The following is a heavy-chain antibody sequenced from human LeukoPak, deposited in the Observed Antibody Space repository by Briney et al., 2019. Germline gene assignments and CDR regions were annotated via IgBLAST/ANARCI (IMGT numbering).Heavy chain of an antibody. CDR1: GVTFSSYA. J-gene: IGHJ5*02. V-gene: IGHV3-30*04. CDR3: ARDLGCSSTSCYGNWFDP. Sequence: GRSLRLSCAASGVTFSSYAMHWVRQAPGKGLEWVAVISYDGSNKYYADSVKGRFTISRDNSKNTLYLQMNSLRAEDTAVYYCARDLGCSSTSCYGNWFDPWGQGTLVTASS. D-gene: IGHD2-2*01. CDR2: ISYDGSNK.